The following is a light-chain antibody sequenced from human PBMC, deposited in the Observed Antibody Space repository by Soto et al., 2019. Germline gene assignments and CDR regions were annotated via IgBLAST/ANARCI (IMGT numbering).Light chain of an antibody. CDR3: QQYNAWPRT. CDR2: GAS. CDR1: QSVSSN. V-gene: IGKV3-15*01. J-gene: IGKJ1*01. Sequence: ERVMTQSPATLSVSPGERATLSCRASQSVSSNLVWYQQKPGQAPRLLIYGASTRATGIPARFSGSGSGTEFTLTISSLQSEDFAVYYCQQYNAWPRTFGQGTKVDIK.